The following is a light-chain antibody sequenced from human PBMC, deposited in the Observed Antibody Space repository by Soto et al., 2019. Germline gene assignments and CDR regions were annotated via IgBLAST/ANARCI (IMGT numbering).Light chain of an antibody. CDR2: KAS. Sequence: DIHMTQSPSTLSASVGDRVTITCRASQSISSWLAWYQQKPGKAPKLLIYKASSLESGVLSRFSGSGSGTEFTLTISSLQPDDFATYYCQQYNSYPRTFGQGTKLEIK. CDR3: QQYNSYPRT. V-gene: IGKV1-5*03. J-gene: IGKJ2*01. CDR1: QSISSW.